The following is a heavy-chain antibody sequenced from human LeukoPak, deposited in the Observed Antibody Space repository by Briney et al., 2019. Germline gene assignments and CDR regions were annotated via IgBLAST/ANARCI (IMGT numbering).Heavy chain of an antibody. CDR2: IKPDGSEK. V-gene: IGHV3-7*01. J-gene: IGHJ4*02. CDR1: GVTVGNNY. CDR3: ASYLYWWSDLGY. Sequence: GGSLRLSCAASGVTVGNNYMNWVRQAPGKGLEWVANIKPDGSEKYYVDSVKGRFTISRDNAKNSLYLQMNSLRVEGTAVYYCASYLYWWSDLGYWGQGTLVTVSS. D-gene: IGHD2-8*02.